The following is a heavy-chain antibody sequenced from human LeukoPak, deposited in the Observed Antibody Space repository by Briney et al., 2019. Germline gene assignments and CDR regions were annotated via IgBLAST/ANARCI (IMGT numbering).Heavy chain of an antibody. Sequence: ASVKVSCKASGFTFTGYYLHWVRQAPGEGLEWMGWINPNSGATNYAPKVRRRVTVTRASSNSTSSMELSRLGSDATAVYYCARSGSYAYNWFDPWGQGTLVTVSS. J-gene: IGHJ5*02. V-gene: IGHV1-2*02. D-gene: IGHD1-26*01. CDR2: INPNSGAT. CDR1: GFTFTGYY. CDR3: ARSGSYAYNWFDP.